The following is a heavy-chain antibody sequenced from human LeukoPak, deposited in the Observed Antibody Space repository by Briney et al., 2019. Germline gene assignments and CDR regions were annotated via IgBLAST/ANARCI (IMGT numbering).Heavy chain of an antibody. D-gene: IGHD3-22*01. J-gene: IGHJ1*01. CDR2: IYYSGST. V-gene: IGHV4-39*01. CDR1: GGSISSSSYY. Sequence: KTSETLSLTCTVSGGSISSSSYYWGWIRQPPGKGLEWIGSIYYSGSTYYNPSLKSRVTISVDTSKNQFSLKLSSVTAADTAVYYCARGGNYDSSGSRAEYFRHWGQGTLVTVSS. CDR3: ARGGNYDSSGSRAEYFRH.